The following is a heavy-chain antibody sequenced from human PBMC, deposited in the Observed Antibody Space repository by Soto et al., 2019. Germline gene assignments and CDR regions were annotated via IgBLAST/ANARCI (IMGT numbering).Heavy chain of an antibody. J-gene: IGHJ4*02. CDR3: AGNGVVPSALPDYYFDF. V-gene: IGHV4-39*01. CDR2: IYYSGST. CDR1: GGSISSSSYY. Sequence: SETLSLTCTVSGGSISSSSYYWGWIRQPPGKGLEWIGSIYYSGSTYYNPSLKSRVTISVDTSKNQFSLKLSSVTAADTAVYYFAGNGVVPSALPDYYFDFWGQGTVDTFSA. D-gene: IGHD2-2*01.